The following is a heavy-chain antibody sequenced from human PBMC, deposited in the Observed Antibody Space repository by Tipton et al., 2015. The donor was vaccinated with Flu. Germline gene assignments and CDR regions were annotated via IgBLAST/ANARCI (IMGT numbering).Heavy chain of an antibody. CDR2: IKPKKYGGTT. D-gene: IGHD3-3*01. CDR3: TTGGSDDLWSDFSEAFYY. CDR1: GFTFTDAW. V-gene: IGHV3-15*01. Sequence: SLRLSCAASGFTFTDAWVTWVRQPPGKGLEWVGRIKPKKYGGTTDYATPVKGRFTISSDGSESTLFLHITSLKPEDTAVYYCTTGGSDDLWSDFSEAFYYWGQGSLVTVSS. J-gene: IGHJ4*02.